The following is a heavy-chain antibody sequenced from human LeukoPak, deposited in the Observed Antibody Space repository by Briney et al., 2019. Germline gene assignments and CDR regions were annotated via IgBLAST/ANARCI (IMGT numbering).Heavy chain of an antibody. Sequence: TGGSLRLSCAASGFTFSTYGMSCVRQAPGKGLEWVSAISSRGGSTYYADSVKGRFTISRDNSKNTLHLQMNSLRADDTAVYYCAKRSDYGGNWNYFDYWGQGTPVTVSS. V-gene: IGHV3-23*01. J-gene: IGHJ4*02. CDR1: GFTFSTYG. CDR2: ISSRGGST. CDR3: AKRSDYGGNWNYFDY. D-gene: IGHD4-23*01.